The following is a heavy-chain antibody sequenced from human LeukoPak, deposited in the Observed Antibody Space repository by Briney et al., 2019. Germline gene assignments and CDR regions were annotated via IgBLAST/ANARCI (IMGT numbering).Heavy chain of an antibody. V-gene: IGHV1-69*05. CDR2: IIPIFGTA. D-gene: IGHD3-3*01. CDR1: GGTFSSYA. Sequence: SVKVSCKASGGTFSSYANSWVRQAPGQGLEWMGGIIPIFGTANYAQKFQGRVTITTDESTSTAYMELSSLRSEDTAVYYCAREEREIFGVVIIGDDAFDIWGQGTMVTVSS. J-gene: IGHJ3*02. CDR3: AREEREIFGVVIIGDDAFDI.